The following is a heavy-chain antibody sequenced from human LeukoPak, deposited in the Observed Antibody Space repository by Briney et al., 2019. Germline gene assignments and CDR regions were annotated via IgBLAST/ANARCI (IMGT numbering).Heavy chain of an antibody. CDR3: ATSTTVVTTTLWAFDI. J-gene: IGHJ3*02. CDR1: GYTPTELS. V-gene: IGHV1-24*01. D-gene: IGHD4-23*01. CDR2: FDPEDGET. Sequence: GASVKVSCKVSGYTPTELSIHWVRQGPGKGLEWLGGFDPEDGETIYAQKFQGRVTMTEDTSTDTAYLELSGLRSEDTAVYYCATSTTVVTTTLWAFDIWGQGTMVTVSS.